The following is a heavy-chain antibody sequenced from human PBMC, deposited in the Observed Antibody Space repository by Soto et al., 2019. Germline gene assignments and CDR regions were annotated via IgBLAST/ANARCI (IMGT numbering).Heavy chain of an antibody. CDR1: GGSIISSTYY. J-gene: IGHJ4*02. CDR3: ARDGGYDNSGYLDY. V-gene: IGHV4-39*02. Sequence: TSETLSLTCTFSGGSIISSTYYLGWIRQPPGKGLEWIGSIYYSGSTYYNPSLKSRVTISVDTSKNQFSLKLSSVTAADTAVYYCARDGGYDNSGYLDYWGQGTLVTVSS. CDR2: IYYSGST. D-gene: IGHD3-22*01.